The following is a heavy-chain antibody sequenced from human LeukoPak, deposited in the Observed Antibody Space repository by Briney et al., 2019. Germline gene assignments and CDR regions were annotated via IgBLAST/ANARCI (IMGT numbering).Heavy chain of an antibody. D-gene: IGHD5-12*01. CDR1: EYTFISHD. Sequence: GASVKVSCKASEYTFISHDINWVRQATGQGLEWMGWINPNSGNTGYAQKFQGRVTFTRNTSISTAYMELSSLRSEDTAVYYCARAGRFDSGHAWFDPWGQGTLVTVSS. CDR2: INPNSGNT. J-gene: IGHJ5*02. V-gene: IGHV1-8*03. CDR3: ARAGRFDSGHAWFDP.